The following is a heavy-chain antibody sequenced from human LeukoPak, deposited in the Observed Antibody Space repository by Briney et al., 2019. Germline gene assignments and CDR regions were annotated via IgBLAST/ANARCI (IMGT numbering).Heavy chain of an antibody. V-gene: IGHV4-34*01. Sequence: SETLSLTCAVYGGSFRSYFWGWVRQTPGKGLEWLGEFTHNGGTNYMPSLSGRVSVFQDVSKNQFSLKLSSVTAADTGVYYCARGNSGSHWGDHYFYMDVWGKGTTVIVSS. CDR2: FTHNGGT. D-gene: IGHD1-26*01. CDR3: ARGNSGSHWGDHYFYMDV. CDR1: GGSFRSYF. J-gene: IGHJ6*03.